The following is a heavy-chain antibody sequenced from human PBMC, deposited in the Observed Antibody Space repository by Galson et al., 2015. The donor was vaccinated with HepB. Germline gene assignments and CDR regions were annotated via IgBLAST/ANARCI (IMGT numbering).Heavy chain of an antibody. CDR2: ISGSGGST. Sequence: SLRLSCAASGFTFSSYAMSWVRQAPGKGLEWVSAISGSGGSTYYADSVKGRFTISRDNSKNTLYLQMNSLRAEDTAVYYCAKGVTTIFGVVIAADYFDYWGQGTLVTVSS. V-gene: IGHV3-23*01. J-gene: IGHJ4*02. CDR3: AKGVTTIFGVVIAADYFDY. CDR1: GFTFSSYA. D-gene: IGHD3-3*01.